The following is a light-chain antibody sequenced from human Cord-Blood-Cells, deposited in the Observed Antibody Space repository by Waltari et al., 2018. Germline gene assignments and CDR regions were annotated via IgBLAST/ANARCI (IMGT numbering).Light chain of an antibody. J-gene: IGKJ1*01. CDR2: DAS. CDR3: QQYNSYSWT. Sequence: DIQMTQSPSTLSASVGDRVTITCRASQSISSWLALYQQKPGKAPKLLIYDASSLESGVPSRFSGSVSGTEFTLTISSLQPDDFATYYCQQYNSYSWTFGQGTKVEIK. V-gene: IGKV1-5*01. CDR1: QSISSW.